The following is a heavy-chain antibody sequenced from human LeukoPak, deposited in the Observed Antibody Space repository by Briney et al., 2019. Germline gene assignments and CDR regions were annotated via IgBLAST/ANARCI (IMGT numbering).Heavy chain of an antibody. D-gene: IGHD5-12*01. J-gene: IGHJ4*02. CDR1: GGSFSGYY. Sequence: SETLSLTCAVYGGSFSGYYWSWIRQPAGKGLEWIGRIYTSGSTNYNPSLKSRVTMSVDTSKNQFSLKLSSVTAADTAVYYCARDRGDGYDYFWDYWGQGTLVTVSS. CDR2: IYTSGST. V-gene: IGHV4-4*07. CDR3: ARDRGDGYDYFWDY.